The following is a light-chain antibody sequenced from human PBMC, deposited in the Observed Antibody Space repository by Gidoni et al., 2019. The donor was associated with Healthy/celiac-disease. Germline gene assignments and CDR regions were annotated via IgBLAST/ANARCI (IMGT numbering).Light chain of an antibody. V-gene: IGKV3-11*01. CDR3: QQRSNWPLFT. J-gene: IGKJ3*01. CDR2: DAS. CDR1: QSVSSY. Sequence: EIVLTQSPATLSLSPGARATLSCRASQSVSSYLAWYQQNPGQAPSLLIYDASNRATGIPAMFSGSGSGTDFTLTISSLEPEDFAVYYCQQRSNWPLFTFGPGTKVDIK.